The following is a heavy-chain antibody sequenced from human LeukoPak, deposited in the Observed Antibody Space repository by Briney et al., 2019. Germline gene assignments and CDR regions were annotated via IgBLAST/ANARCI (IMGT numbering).Heavy chain of an antibody. CDR3: STGGGSLES. D-gene: IGHD1-26*01. CDR2: IKTKTDNGTT. CDR1: GFTFRNVW. V-gene: IGHV3-15*01. Sequence: GGSLRLSCAASGFTFRNVWMSWVRQAPGTGLEWVGRIKTKTDNGTTGYAAPVKGRFTISRDDSKNTLYLQMNSLKTEDTAVYYCSTGGGSLESWGQGTLVIVSS. J-gene: IGHJ4*02.